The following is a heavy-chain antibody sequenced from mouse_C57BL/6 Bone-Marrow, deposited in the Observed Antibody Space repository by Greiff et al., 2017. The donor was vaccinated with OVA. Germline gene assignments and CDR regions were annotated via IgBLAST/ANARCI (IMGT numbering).Heavy chain of an antibody. V-gene: IGHV5-6*01. Sequence: EVQGVESGGDLVKPGGSLKLSCAASGFTFSSYGMSWVRQTPDKRLEWVATISSGGSYTYYPDSVKGRFTISRDNAKNTLYLQMSSLKSEDTAMYYCANYYGSSLGWFAYWGQGTLVTVSA. D-gene: IGHD1-1*01. J-gene: IGHJ3*01. CDR3: ANYYGSSLGWFAY. CDR2: ISSGGSYT. CDR1: GFTFSSYG.